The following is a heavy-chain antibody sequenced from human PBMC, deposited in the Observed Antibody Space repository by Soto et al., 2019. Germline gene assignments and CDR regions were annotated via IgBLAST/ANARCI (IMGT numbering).Heavy chain of an antibody. CDR3: ARAGDSALTGTFDV. D-gene: IGHD4-17*01. Sequence: SETLSLTCAVSGGSITSNNWWSWVRQPPGKGLEWIGEIYHSRSTHYNPSLKSRVIMSVDKSKNQFSLNLYSVTAADTALYYCARAGDSALTGTFDVWGRGTMVTVSS. CDR1: GGSITSNNW. V-gene: IGHV4-4*02. CDR2: IYHSRST. J-gene: IGHJ3*01.